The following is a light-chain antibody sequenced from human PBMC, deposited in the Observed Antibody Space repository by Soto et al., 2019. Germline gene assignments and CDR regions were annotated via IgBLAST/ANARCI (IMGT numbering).Light chain of an antibody. CDR3: QQTYSAPYT. Sequence: DIHMTQSPSSLSASVGDRVTITCRASQTISNYLNWYQQKPGKAPKLLIYAASSLQSGVPSWFSGSDSGTDFTLTISSLQPEDFASYYCQQTYSAPYTFGQGTKLEIK. V-gene: IGKV1-39*01. J-gene: IGKJ2*01. CDR2: AAS. CDR1: QTISNY.